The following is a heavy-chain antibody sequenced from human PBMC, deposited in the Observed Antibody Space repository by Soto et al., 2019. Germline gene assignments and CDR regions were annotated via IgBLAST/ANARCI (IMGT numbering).Heavy chain of an antibody. V-gene: IGHV3-9*01. CDR3: AKDTDIVATKGAFDI. CDR1: GFTFDDYA. CDR2: ISWNSGSI. D-gene: IGHD5-12*01. J-gene: IGHJ3*02. Sequence: GGSLRLSCAASGFTFDDYAMHWVRQAPGKGLEWVSGISWNSGSIGYADSVKGRFTISRDNAKNSLYLQMNSLRAEDTALYYCAKDTDIVATKGAFDIWGQGTMVTVSS.